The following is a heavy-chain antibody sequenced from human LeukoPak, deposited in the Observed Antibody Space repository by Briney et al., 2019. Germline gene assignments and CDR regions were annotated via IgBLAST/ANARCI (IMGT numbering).Heavy chain of an antibody. V-gene: IGHV3-21*01. CDR2: ISSSSSYI. Sequence: GGSLRLSCAASGFTFSNYSMNWVRQAPGKGLEWVSSISSSSSYIYYADSVKGRFTISRDNAKNSLYLQMNSLRAEDTAVYYCARDTDYYDSSGYYPDAFDIWGQGTMVTASS. D-gene: IGHD3-22*01. CDR1: GFTFSNYS. CDR3: ARDTDYYDSSGYYPDAFDI. J-gene: IGHJ3*02.